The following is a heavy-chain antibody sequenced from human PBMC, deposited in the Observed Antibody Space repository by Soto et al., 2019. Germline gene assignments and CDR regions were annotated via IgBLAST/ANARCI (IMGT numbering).Heavy chain of an antibody. CDR3: ARATFGAVLHLEV. CDR2: IYPSGAS. J-gene: IGHJ6*02. V-gene: IGHV4-30-2*01. CDR1: GASISTEGYT. Sequence: SETLSLTCAVSGASISTEGYTWSWIRQPPGKGLEWIGYIYPSGASNYNPSLRSRVTISLDASRNRFSLSVGSVTAADTAVYYCARATFGAVLHLEVWGQGTTVNVSS. D-gene: IGHD3-3*01.